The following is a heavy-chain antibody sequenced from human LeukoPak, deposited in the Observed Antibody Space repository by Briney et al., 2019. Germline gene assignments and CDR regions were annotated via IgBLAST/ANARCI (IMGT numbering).Heavy chain of an antibody. D-gene: IGHD3-22*01. CDR3: AKDNRPGGRHDSSGYYLGPDFQH. J-gene: IGHJ1*01. V-gene: IGHV3-30*02. CDR2: IRYDVSKK. CDR1: GFTSSSFG. Sequence: RGCLRLSCAASGFTSSSFGMHWVRQAPGKGLEWEAFIRYDVSKKYYTDSVKGRFTISRDNSKKTLYLQMNSLRAEDTAVYNCAKDNRPGGRHDSSGYYLGPDFQHWDQGTLVTVSS.